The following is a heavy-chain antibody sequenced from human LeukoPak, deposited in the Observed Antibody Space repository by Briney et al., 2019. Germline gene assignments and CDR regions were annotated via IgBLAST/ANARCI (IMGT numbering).Heavy chain of an antibody. Sequence: ASVKVSCKASGYTFSSYYMHWVRQAPGEGLEWMGIINPGGGSTNYAQKFQGRVTMTRDTSISTAYMELSRLRSDDTAVYYCARVDQLLRPYYFDYWGQGLLVTVSS. D-gene: IGHD2-2*01. CDR3: ARVDQLLRPYYFDY. CDR2: INPGGGST. J-gene: IGHJ4*02. CDR1: GYTFSSYY. V-gene: IGHV1-46*01.